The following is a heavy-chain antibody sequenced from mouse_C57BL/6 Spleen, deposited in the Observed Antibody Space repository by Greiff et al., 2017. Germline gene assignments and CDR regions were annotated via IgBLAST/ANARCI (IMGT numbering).Heavy chain of an antibody. CDR1: GYSITSGYY. J-gene: IGHJ3*01. Sequence: EVKLVESGPGLVKPSQSLSLTCSVTGYSITSGYYWNWIRQFPGNKLEWMGYISYDGSNNYNPSLKNRISITRDTSKNQFFLKLNSVTTEDTATYYCARDSNYPVWFAYWGQGTLVTVSA. CDR2: ISYDGSN. D-gene: IGHD2-5*01. CDR3: ARDSNYPVWFAY. V-gene: IGHV3-6*01.